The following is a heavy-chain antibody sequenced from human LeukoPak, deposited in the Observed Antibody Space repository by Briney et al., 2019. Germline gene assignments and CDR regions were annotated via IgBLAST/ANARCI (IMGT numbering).Heavy chain of an antibody. CDR3: ARVGSDSYAYYYYYMDV. V-gene: IGHV1-2*04. CDR2: INPNSGGT. CDR1: GYTFTGYY. J-gene: IGHJ6*03. Sequence: ASVKVSCKASGYTFTGYYMHWVRQAPGQGLGWMGWINPNSGGTNYAQKFQGWVTMTRDTSISTAYMELSRLRSDDTAVYYCARVGSDSYAYYYYYMDVWGKGTTVTVSS. D-gene: IGHD5-18*01.